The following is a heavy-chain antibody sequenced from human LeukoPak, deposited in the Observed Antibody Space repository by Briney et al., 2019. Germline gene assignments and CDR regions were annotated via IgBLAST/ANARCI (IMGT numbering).Heavy chain of an antibody. Sequence: SETLSLTCAVYGGSFSGYYWSWIRQPPGKGLEWIGEINHSGSTNYNPSLKSRVTISVDTSKNQFSLKLSSVTAADTAVYYCARGGGGEMAAIFDYWGQGTLVTVSS. CDR2: INHSGST. V-gene: IGHV4-34*01. CDR1: GGSFSGYY. D-gene: IGHD5-24*01. CDR3: ARGGGGEMAAIFDY. J-gene: IGHJ4*02.